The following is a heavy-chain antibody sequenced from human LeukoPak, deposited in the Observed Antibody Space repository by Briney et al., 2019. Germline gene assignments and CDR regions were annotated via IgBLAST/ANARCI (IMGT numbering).Heavy chain of an antibody. CDR1: GASISRYY. CDR2: IYYSGST. J-gene: IGHJ4*02. D-gene: IGHD6-19*01. CDR3: ARVPYTGGWYYFDY. V-gene: IGHV4-59*01. Sequence: PSETLSLTCSVSGASISRYYWSWLRQPPGKGLEWIAYIYYSGSTDYNPSLKSRVTISVDTSKNQFSLKLSSVTAADTAVYYCARVPYTGGWYYFDYWGQGTLVTVSS.